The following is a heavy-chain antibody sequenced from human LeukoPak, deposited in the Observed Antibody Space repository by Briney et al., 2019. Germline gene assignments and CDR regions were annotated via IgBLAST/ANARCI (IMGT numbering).Heavy chain of an antibody. J-gene: IGHJ4*02. CDR1: VGTISSSSYY. CDR2: IYYSGST. D-gene: IGHD4-23*01. Sequence: SETLSVTCTVSVGTISSSSYYGGWVRQPRGEGLVWHGWIYYSGSTYYNPSLKSPVTISVDTSKNQFSLKLSSVTAADTAVYYCASLLRWGTIDYWGQGTLVTVSS. CDR3: ASLLRWGTIDY. V-gene: IGHV4-39*01.